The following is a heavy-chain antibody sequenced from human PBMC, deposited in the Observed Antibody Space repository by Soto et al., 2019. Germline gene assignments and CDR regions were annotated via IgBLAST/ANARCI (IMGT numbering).Heavy chain of an antibody. CDR3: ARAPYCSGGSCYLDY. CDR2: ISSSSSYI. D-gene: IGHD2-15*01. CDR1: GFTFSSYS. Sequence: VQLVESGGGLVKPGGSLRLSCAASGFTFSSYSMNWVRQAPGKGLEWVSSISSSSSYIYYADSVKGRFTISRDNAKNSLYLQMNSLRAEDTAVYYCARAPYCSGGSCYLDYWGQGTLVTVSS. J-gene: IGHJ4*02. V-gene: IGHV3-21*01.